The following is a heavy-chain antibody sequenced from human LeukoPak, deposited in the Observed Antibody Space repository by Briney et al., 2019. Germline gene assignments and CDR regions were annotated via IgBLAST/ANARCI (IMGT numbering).Heavy chain of an antibody. J-gene: IGHJ5*02. CDR1: GFTFRSYN. D-gene: IGHD2-21*01. CDR2: IKSSGTYV. CDR3: ARGDPHIGP. V-gene: IGHV3-21*01. Sequence: GGSLSLSCAASGFTFRSYNMIWVRQAPGKGLEWVSSIKSSGTYVYYADSVKGRFTISRDNAKNSVHLQMNSLRTEDTAVYYCARGDPHIGPWGAGNLVTVSS.